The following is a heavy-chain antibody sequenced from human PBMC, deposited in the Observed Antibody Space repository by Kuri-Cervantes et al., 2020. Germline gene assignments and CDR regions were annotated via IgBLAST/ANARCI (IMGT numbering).Heavy chain of an antibody. D-gene: IGHD3-10*01. CDR1: GFTFSSYA. Sequence: GESLKISCAASGFTFSSYAMSWVRQAPDKGLEWVSGISWNSGSIGYADSVKGRFTISRDNARNSLYLQMNSLRAEGTAVYYCAKSGSEDAFDIWGQGTMVTVSS. CDR3: AKSGSEDAFDI. J-gene: IGHJ3*02. CDR2: ISWNSGSI. V-gene: IGHV3-23*01.